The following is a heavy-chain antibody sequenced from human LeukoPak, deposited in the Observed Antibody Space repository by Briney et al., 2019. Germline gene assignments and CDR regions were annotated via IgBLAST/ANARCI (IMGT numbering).Heavy chain of an antibody. D-gene: IGHD6-6*01. V-gene: IGHV1-46*01. CDR3: ARDGSIAARNWFDP. CDR1: GYTFTSYY. CDR2: INPSGGST. J-gene: IGHJ5*02. Sequence: ASVRVSSKASGYTFTSYYIHWVRQPPGQGLEWMGIINPSGGSTSYAQKFQGRVTMTRDMSTSTVYMELSSLRSEDTAVYYCARDGSIAARNWFDPWGQGTLVTVSS.